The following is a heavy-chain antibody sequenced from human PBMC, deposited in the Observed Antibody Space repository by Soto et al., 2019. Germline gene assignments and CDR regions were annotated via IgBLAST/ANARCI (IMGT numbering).Heavy chain of an antibody. Sequence: EVQLVESGGALVQPGGSLRLSCAASGFTFSNYDMHWVRQPTGEGLEWVATIGAAGDTYFPGSVKGRFTISRQDAQNSLFLQMNSLRAGDTAVYYCARGDSGYFHYGMDVWGQGTTVTVSS. V-gene: IGHV3-13*01. CDR1: GFTFSNYD. J-gene: IGHJ6*02. CDR2: IGAAGDT. D-gene: IGHD1-1*01. CDR3: ARGDSGYFHYGMDV.